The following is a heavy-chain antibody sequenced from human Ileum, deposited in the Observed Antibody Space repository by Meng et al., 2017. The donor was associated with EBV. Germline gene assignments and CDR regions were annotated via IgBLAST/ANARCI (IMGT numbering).Heavy chain of an antibody. CDR2: ISSSSSSI. Sequence: GQLVESGGGLVKPGGSLRLTCAASGFTFSSYSMNWVRQAPGKGLEWVSSISSSSSSIHYADSVKGRFTTSRDNAKNSLYLQMNSLRAEDTAVYYCSRRLYDSSGYYPFDYWGQGTLVPVSS. J-gene: IGHJ4*02. CDR1: GFTFSSYS. CDR3: SRRLYDSSGYYPFDY. V-gene: IGHV3-21*06. D-gene: IGHD3-22*01.